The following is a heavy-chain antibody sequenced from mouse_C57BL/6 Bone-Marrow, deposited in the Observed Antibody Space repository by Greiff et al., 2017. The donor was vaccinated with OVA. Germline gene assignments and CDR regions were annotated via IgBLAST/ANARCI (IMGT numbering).Heavy chain of an antibody. CDR2: ISSGGSYT. J-gene: IGHJ2*01. V-gene: IGHV5-6*01. CDR3: ARHVITYYFDY. CDR1: GFTFSSYG. D-gene: IGHD2-4*01. Sequence: EVQRVESGGDLVKPGGSLKLSCAASGFTFSSYGMSWVRQTPDKRLAWVATISSGGSYTYYPDSVKGRFTISRDNAKNTLYLQMSSLKSEDTAMYYCARHVITYYFDYWGQGTTLTVSS.